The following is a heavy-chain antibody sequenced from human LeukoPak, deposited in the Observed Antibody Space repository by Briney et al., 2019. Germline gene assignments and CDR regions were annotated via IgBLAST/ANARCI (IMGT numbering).Heavy chain of an antibody. V-gene: IGHV3-64D*09. D-gene: IGHD6-13*01. CDR2: ISSNGGST. CDR1: GFTFSSYA. J-gene: IGHJ2*01. CDR3: VKWVAAAAGAANAYWYFDL. Sequence: GGSLRLSCSASGFTFSSYAMHWVRQAPGKGLEYVSAISSNGGSTYYADSVKGRFTISRDNSKNTLYLQMSSLRVEDTAVYYCVKWVAAAAGAANAYWYFDLWGRGTLVTVSS.